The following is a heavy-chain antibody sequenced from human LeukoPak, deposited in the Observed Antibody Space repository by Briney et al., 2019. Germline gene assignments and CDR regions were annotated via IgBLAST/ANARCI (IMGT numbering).Heavy chain of an antibody. V-gene: IGHV3-30*04. CDR1: GFSISSYA. CDR3: AREVTTVTVKRAFDI. CDR2: VSHDGTYE. D-gene: IGHD4-17*01. Sequence: PGRSLRLSCVASGFSISSYAMHWVRQAPGKGLEWVAVVSHDGTYEYYADSVKGRLTISRDISKNTLYLQMNSLRAEDTAVYYCAREVTTVTVKRAFDIWGQGTVVTVSS. J-gene: IGHJ3*02.